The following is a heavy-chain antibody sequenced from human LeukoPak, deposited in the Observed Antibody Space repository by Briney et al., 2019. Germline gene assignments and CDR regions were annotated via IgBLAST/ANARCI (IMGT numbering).Heavy chain of an antibody. D-gene: IGHD1-26*01. J-gene: IGHJ4*02. CDR2: IKGDGSEK. CDR1: GFTFSTYW. Sequence: PGGSLRLSCAASGFTFSTYWMGWVRQAPGKGLEWVANIKGDGSEKNYVGSVKGRFTISRDNAKNSLYLQMNSLRAEDTAVYYCAKDTPFGGNWGQGTLVTVSS. V-gene: IGHV3-7*01. CDR3: AKDTPFGGN.